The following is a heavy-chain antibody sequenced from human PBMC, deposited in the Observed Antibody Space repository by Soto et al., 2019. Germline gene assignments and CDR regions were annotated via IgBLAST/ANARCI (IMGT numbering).Heavy chain of an antibody. CDR2: IYYSGST. V-gene: IGHV4-61*01. CDR1: GGSISYEYYH. Sequence: ASETLSLTCTVSGGSISYEYYHWTWIRQSPGKGLEWIGYIYYSGSTNYNPSLKSRVTISVDTSKNQFSLKLSSVTAADTAVYYCARVVAVAGFFDYWGQGTLVTVSS. CDR3: ARVVAVAGFFDY. D-gene: IGHD6-19*01. J-gene: IGHJ4*02.